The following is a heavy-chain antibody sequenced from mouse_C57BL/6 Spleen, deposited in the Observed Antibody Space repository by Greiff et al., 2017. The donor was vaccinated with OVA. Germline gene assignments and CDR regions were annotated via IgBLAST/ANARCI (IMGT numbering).Heavy chain of an antibody. CDR3: TRWYYGSEDAMDY. CDR2: IYPGNSDT. D-gene: IGHD1-1*01. CDR1: GYTFTSYW. J-gene: IGHJ4*01. Sequence: VQLQQSGTVLARPGASVKMSCKTSGYTFTSYWMHWVKQRPGQGLEWIGAIYPGNSDTSYNQKFKGKAKLTAGTTASTAYMELSSLTNEDSAVYYCTRWYYGSEDAMDYWGQGTSVTVSS. V-gene: IGHV1-5*01.